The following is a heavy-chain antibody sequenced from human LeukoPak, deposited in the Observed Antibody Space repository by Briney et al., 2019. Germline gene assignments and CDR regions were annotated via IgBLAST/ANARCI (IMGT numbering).Heavy chain of an antibody. D-gene: IGHD3-22*01. J-gene: IGHJ3*02. CDR1: GGSISTYY. CDR2: VGHSGSA. CDR3: ATRGDYSDTSGNSYDALDI. Sequence: SETLSLTCTVSGGSISTYYWGWIRQPPGKGLEWIGDVGHSGSADYNPSLKSRVTISADPSKSQFSLKLTSVTAADTAVYYCATRGDYSDTSGNSYDALDIWGQGTMVTVSS. V-gene: IGHV4-34*01.